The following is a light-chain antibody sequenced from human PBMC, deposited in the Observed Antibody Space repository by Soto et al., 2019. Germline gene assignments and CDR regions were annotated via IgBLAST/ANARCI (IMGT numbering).Light chain of an antibody. CDR3: QSYDISLSGVI. CDR2: GNS. J-gene: IGLJ2*01. CDR1: SSNIGSGYD. V-gene: IGLV1-40*01. Sequence: QPVLTQPPSVSGAPGQRVTISCTGSSSNIGSGYDVHWYQQLPGTAPKLLIYGNSNRPSGVPDRFSASKSGTSASLAITGLQAEDQADYYCQSYDISLSGVIFGGGTKLTVL.